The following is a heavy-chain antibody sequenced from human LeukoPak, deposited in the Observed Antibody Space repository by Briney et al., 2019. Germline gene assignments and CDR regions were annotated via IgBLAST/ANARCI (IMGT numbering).Heavy chain of an antibody. V-gene: IGHV3-23*01. CDR3: ARIRQRITMVRGVKYFYY. J-gene: IGHJ4*02. D-gene: IGHD3-10*01. Sequence: GGSLRLSCAASGFTFSSYAMSWVRQARGKGLEWVLAISGSGGRTYYADSVKGRFTISRDNSKNTLYLQMNSLRAEDTAVYYCARIRQRITMVRGVKYFYYWGQGTLVTVSS. CDR1: GFTFSSYA. CDR2: ISGSGGRT.